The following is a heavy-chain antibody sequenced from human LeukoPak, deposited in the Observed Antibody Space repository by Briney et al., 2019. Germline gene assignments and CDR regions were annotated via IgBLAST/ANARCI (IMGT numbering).Heavy chain of an antibody. CDR2: IRYDGSNK. CDR3: AKAGIVATIYYYYMDV. Sequence: GGPLRLSCAASGFTFSRYGIHWVRQAPGKGLEWVAFIRYDGSNKYYADSVKGRFTISRDNSKNTLYLQMNSLRAEDTAVYYCAKAGIVATIYYYYMDVWGKGTTVTISS. D-gene: IGHD5-12*01. J-gene: IGHJ6*03. CDR1: GFTFSRYG. V-gene: IGHV3-30*02.